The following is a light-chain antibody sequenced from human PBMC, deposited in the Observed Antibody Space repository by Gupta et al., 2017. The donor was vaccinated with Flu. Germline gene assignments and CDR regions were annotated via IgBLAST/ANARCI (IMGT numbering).Light chain of an antibody. V-gene: IGKV1-6*01. J-gene: IGKJ4*01. Sequence: TQRTPSPSSLSASVGDRVTITCRASQEIRNNLGWYQQKPGKAPKLLMYNESALKSGVPSRFSGSGSGTDFTLTISSLQPDDFATYYCQQYNNYPQTFGRGTKLEIK. CDR2: NES. CDR1: QEIRNN. CDR3: QQYNNYPQT.